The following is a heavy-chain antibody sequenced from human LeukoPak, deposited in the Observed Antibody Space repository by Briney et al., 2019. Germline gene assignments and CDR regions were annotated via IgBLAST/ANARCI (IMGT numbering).Heavy chain of an antibody. CDR3: ARGAPIQLWLHWFDP. CDR2: IYYSGST. D-gene: IGHD5-18*01. J-gene: IGHJ5*02. CDR1: GGSISSYY. Sequence: SETLSLTCTVSGGSISSYYWSWLRQPPGKGLEWIGYIYYSGSTNYNPSLKSRVTISVDTSKNQFSLKLSSVTAADTAVYYCARGAPIQLWLHWFDPWGQGTLVSVSS. V-gene: IGHV4-59*01.